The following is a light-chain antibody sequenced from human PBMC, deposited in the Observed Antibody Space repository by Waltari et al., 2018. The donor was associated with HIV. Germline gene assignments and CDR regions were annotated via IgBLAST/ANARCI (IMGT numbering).Light chain of an antibody. CDR3: VTWDDSLRGVV. CDR1: TSNIGSNY. Sequence: SVVTQPPSASGTPGQRVTISCSGNTSNIGSNYVFWYQHLPGTAPKLLIHRNDQRPSGVPDRFSGSTSGPSASLAISGLRSEDEADYYCVTWDDSLRGVVFGGGTKVAVL. V-gene: IGLV1-47*01. J-gene: IGLJ2*01. CDR2: RND.